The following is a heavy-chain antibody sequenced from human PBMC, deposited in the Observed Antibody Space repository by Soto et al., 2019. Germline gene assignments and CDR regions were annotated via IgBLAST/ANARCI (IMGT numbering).Heavy chain of an antibody. D-gene: IGHD2-2*01. V-gene: IGHV4-34*01. CDR1: GWSFSGYY. CDR3: ARRVIVVGQFDY. J-gene: IGHJ4*02. Sequence: QVQLQQWGAGLLKPAETLSLTCAVYGWSFSGYYWSWIRQPPGKGLEWIGEINHSGSTNYNPSLKSRVTISVDTSKNQFSLKLSSVTAADTAVYYCARRVIVVGQFDYWGQGTLVTVSS. CDR2: INHSGST.